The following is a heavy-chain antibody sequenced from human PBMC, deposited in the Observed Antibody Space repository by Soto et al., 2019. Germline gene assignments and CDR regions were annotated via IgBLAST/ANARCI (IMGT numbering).Heavy chain of an antibody. D-gene: IGHD3-10*01. J-gene: IGHJ4*02. Sequence: PGGSLRLSCVASGFTFSSYWMSWVRQAPGKGLEWVANIKQDRREEYYLDSEKGRFTISRDNAKKSLYVQMNSLRAEDSAVYYCAREGVGRTDHDYWGQGTLVTVSS. V-gene: IGHV3-7*01. CDR2: IKQDRREE. CDR1: GFTFSSYW. CDR3: AREGVGRTDHDY.